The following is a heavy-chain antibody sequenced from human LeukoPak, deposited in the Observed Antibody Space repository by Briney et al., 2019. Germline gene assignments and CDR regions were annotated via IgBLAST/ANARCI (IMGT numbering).Heavy chain of an antibody. Sequence: SETLSLTCTVSDGSITNYDWSWVRQPPGKGQEFIGHVHYSGTANYNPSLRSRVTISIDTSKKHFFLKLKSVTAADTAVYYCARDTLLLTGPTNNWFDPWGQGTLVTVSS. J-gene: IGHJ5*02. CDR3: ARDTLLLTGPTNNWFDP. CDR2: VHYSGTA. D-gene: IGHD3-9*01. V-gene: IGHV4-59*12. CDR1: DGSITNYD.